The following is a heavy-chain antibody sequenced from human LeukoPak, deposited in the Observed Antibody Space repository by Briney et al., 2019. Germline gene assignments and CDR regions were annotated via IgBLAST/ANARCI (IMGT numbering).Heavy chain of an antibody. CDR2: ISGSGGST. CDR1: GFTFSSYA. J-gene: IGHJ4*02. CDR3: AEDSIPYDSSGYASDY. V-gene: IGHV3-23*01. D-gene: IGHD3-22*01. Sequence: PGGSLRLACAASGFTFSSYAMSWVRQAPGKGLEWVSAISGSGGSTYYADSVKGRFTISRDNSKNTLYLQMNSLRAEDTAVYYCAEDSIPYDSSGYASDYWGRGTLVTVSS.